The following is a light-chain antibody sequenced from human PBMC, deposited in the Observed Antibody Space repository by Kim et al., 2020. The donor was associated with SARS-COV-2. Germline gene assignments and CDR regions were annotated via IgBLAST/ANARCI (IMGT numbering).Light chain of an antibody. V-gene: IGLV2-14*03. CDR1: SSNVGAYNF. CDR3: SSYTSGSTWV. Sequence: GQSITISCTGTSSNVGAYNFVSWYQQHPGKVPKLMIYDVSDRPSGVSDRFSGSKSVNTDSLTISGLQAEDEANYYCSSYTSGSTWVFGGGTQLTVL. J-gene: IGLJ3*02. CDR2: DVS.